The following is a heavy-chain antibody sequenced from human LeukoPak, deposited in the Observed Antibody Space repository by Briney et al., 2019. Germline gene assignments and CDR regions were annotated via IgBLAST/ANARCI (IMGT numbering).Heavy chain of an antibody. V-gene: IGHV3-33*08. CDR2: IWYDGSDK. J-gene: IGHJ1*01. CDR3: ATEGFVVAAAGHVGYFQH. CDR1: GFTFNNYG. Sequence: PGGSLRLSCAASGFTFNNYGIHWVRQAPGKGLEWVAVIWYDGSDKYYADSVKGRFTISRDNSKNTLYLQMNSLRAEDTAVYYCATEGFVVAAAGHVGYFQHWGQGTLVTVSS. D-gene: IGHD6-13*01.